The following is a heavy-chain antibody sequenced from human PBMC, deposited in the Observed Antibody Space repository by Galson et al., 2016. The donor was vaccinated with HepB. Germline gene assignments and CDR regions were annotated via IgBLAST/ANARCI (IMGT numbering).Heavy chain of an antibody. D-gene: IGHD1-1*01. CDR2: ISFDGGSA. CDR3: ARDPGTICHGINYHFDL. V-gene: IGHV3-30*04. Sequence: SLRLSCAASGFNFNSYSMDWVRQSPGGGLEWVAVISFDGGSAYYADSVRGRFTISRDDSKNTLYLHMSSLRLEDTALYYCARDPGTICHGINYHFDLWGQGSLVTVSS. J-gene: IGHJ4*02. CDR1: GFNFNSYS.